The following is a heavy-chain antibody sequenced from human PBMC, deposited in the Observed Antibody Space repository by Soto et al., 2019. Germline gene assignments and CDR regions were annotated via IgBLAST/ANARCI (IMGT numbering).Heavy chain of an antibody. CDR3: ARSGGDTAMARHYANWYDP. CDR1: GYTFTGYY. CDR2: INPNSGGT. V-gene: IGHV1-2*04. D-gene: IGHD5-18*01. Sequence: ASVKVSCKASGYTFTGYYMHWVRQAPGQGLEWMGWINPNSGGTNYAQKFQGWVTMTRDTSISTAYMELSRLRSDDTAVYYCARSGGDTAMARHYANWYDPWGQGTLVTVSS. J-gene: IGHJ5*02.